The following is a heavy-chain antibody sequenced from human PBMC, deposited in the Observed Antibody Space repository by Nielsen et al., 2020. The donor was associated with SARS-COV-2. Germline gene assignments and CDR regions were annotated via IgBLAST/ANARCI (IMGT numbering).Heavy chain of an antibody. D-gene: IGHD3-10*01. J-gene: IGHJ3*02. V-gene: IGHV3-7*03. CDR2: IKPDESEK. CDR3: AKDINPIGRHLGAFDI. CDR1: GFTFSSYW. Sequence: GESLKISCAASGFTFSSYWMSWVRQAPGKGLEWVANIKPDESEKYYVDSVKGRFTISRDNAKNSLYLQMNSLRAEDTALYYCAKDINPIGRHLGAFDIWGQGTMVTVSS.